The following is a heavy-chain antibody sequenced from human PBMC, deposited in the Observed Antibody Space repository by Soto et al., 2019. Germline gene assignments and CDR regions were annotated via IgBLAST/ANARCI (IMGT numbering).Heavy chain of an antibody. J-gene: IGHJ6*02. CDR3: ARGETGTRPYYYYGMDV. CDR1: GFTFSSYA. V-gene: IGHV3-30-3*01. D-gene: IGHD1-1*01. CDR2: ISYDGSNK. Sequence: GGSLRLSCAASGFTFSSYAMHSVRQDPGKGLEWVALISYDGSNKYYADSVKGRFTISSDNTKNTLYLQMNRLRADDTAVYYCARGETGTRPYYYYGMDVWGQGTTVTVSS.